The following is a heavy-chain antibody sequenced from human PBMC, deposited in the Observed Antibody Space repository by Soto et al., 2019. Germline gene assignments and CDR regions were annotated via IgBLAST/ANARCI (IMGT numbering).Heavy chain of an antibody. CDR1: GDIFSGYS. Sequence: SLKVSCKASGDIFSGYSISWVRQAPGQGLEWMGGIIPIFGTTNYAQRFHGRVTITADKSTSTVYMELYSLKSEDTAVYYCARDLGSGYDPGDYWGQGTLVTVSS. J-gene: IGHJ4*02. V-gene: IGHV1-69*06. CDR2: IIPIFGTT. D-gene: IGHD5-12*01. CDR3: ARDLGSGYDPGDY.